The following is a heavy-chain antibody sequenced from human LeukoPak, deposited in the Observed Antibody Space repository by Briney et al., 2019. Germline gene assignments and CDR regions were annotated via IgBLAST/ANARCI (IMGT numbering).Heavy chain of an antibody. Sequence: PGGSLRLSCAASGFSFTIYGMHWVRQAPGKGLEWVAVISYDGSNKYYADSVKGRFTISRDNSKNTLYLQMNSLRAEDTAVYYCAKADYDSSGYDYWGQGTLVTVSS. CDR1: GFSFTIYG. D-gene: IGHD3-22*01. CDR2: ISYDGSNK. CDR3: AKADYDSSGYDY. J-gene: IGHJ4*02. V-gene: IGHV3-30*18.